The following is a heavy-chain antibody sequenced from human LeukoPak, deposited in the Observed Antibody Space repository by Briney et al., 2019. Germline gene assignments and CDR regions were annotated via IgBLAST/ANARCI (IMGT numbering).Heavy chain of an antibody. CDR3: ARRGRSSSNFDF. V-gene: IGHV5-10-1*01. CDR2: IDPTDSYT. D-gene: IGHD6-6*01. Sequence: GESLKISCKGSGYIFTSYWITWVRQMPGKGLEWMGMIDPTDSYTNYSPSFQGHVTISTDKSTSTAYLHWTSLKASDTAIYYCARRGRSSSNFDFWGQGTLVTVSS. J-gene: IGHJ4*02. CDR1: GYIFTSYW.